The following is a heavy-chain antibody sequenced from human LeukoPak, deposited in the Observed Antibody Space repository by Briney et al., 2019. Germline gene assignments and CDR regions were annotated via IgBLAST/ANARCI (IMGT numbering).Heavy chain of an antibody. CDR3: AKDQYSGSYSAFDI. V-gene: IGHV4-38-2*02. Sequence: SETLSLTCTVSGYSISSGYYWGWIRQPPGKGLEWIGSIYHSGSTYYNPSLKSRVTISVDTSKNQFSLKLSSVTAADTAVYYCAKDQYSGSYSAFDIWGQGTMVTVSS. D-gene: IGHD1-26*01. J-gene: IGHJ3*02. CDR1: GYSISSGYY. CDR2: IYHSGST.